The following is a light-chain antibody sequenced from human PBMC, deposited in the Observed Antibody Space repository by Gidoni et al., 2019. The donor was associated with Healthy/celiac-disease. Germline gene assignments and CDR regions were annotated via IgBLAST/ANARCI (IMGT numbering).Light chain of an antibody. CDR1: QSISSY. CDR3: QQSYSTPYMYT. Sequence: DIQMTQSPSSLSASVGDRVTITCRARQSISSYLNWYQQKPGKAPKLLIYAASSLQSGVPSRFSGSGSGTDFTLTISSLQPEDFATYYCQQSYSTPYMYTFXQXTKLEIK. V-gene: IGKV1-39*01. J-gene: IGKJ2*01. CDR2: AAS.